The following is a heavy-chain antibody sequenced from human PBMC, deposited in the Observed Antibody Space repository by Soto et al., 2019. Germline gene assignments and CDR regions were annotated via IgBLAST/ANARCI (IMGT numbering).Heavy chain of an antibody. J-gene: IGHJ4*02. Sequence: SETLSLTCAVYGGSFSGYYWSWIRQPPGKGLEGIGEINHSGSTNYNPSLKSRVTISVDTSKNQFSLKLSSVTAADTSVYYCARGLWFGELLSYFDYWGQGTLVTVSS. V-gene: IGHV4-34*01. CDR2: INHSGST. CDR1: GGSFSGYY. CDR3: ARGLWFGELLSYFDY. D-gene: IGHD3-10*01.